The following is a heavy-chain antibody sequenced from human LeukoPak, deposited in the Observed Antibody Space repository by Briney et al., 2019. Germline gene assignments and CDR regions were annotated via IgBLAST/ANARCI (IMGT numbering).Heavy chain of an antibody. V-gene: IGHV1-46*01. CDR3: ARAPRNSSTMLDY. Sequence: ASVKVSCKRSGYTFTSYWIQWVRQAPGQGLEWMGLINPDGGSTAYAHRFQGRVTMTRDTSTSTVYMDLSSLRSEDTAMYYCARAPRNSSTMLDYWGQGTLVTVSS. D-gene: IGHD6-13*01. J-gene: IGHJ4*02. CDR1: GYTFTSYW. CDR2: INPDGGST.